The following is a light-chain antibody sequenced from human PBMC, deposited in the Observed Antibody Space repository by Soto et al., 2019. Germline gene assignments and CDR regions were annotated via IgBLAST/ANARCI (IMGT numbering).Light chain of an antibody. V-gene: IGKV3D-20*02. J-gene: IGKJ4*01. Sequence: EIVFTQSPCTLSLSPGERATLSCRASQSVSSSYLAWYQQKPGQAPRLLIYGASSRATGIPARFSGSGSGTDFTLTISSLEPEDFAVYYCQQRSNWPPKLTFGGGTKVDIK. CDR1: QSVSSSY. CDR3: QQRSNWPPKLT. CDR2: GAS.